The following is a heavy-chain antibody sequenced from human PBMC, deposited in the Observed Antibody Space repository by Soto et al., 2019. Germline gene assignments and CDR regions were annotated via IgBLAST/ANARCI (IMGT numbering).Heavy chain of an antibody. CDR3: ARDVRLPYDSSGYYFDY. J-gene: IGHJ4*02. V-gene: IGHV1-69*08. CDR2: IIPILGIA. Sequence: QVQLVQSGAEVKKPGSSVKVSCKASGGTFSSYTISWVRQAPGQGLEWMGRIIPILGIANYAQKFQGRVTITADKSPSTAYMEPSSPRAEDTAVYYCARDVRLPYDSSGYYFDYWGQGTLVTVSS. CDR1: GGTFSSYT. D-gene: IGHD3-22*01.